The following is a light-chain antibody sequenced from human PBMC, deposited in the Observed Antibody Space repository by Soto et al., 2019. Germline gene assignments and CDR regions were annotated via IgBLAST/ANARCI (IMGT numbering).Light chain of an antibody. CDR1: SSDVGRYNF. Sequence: QSALTQPASVSGSLGQSITISCTGTSSDVGRYNFVSWYQQHPGKAPKVIIYEVGQWPTGVSNRFSGSKSDNTASLTISGLQAEDEAEYFCGSYAGHSNWVFGGGTKLTVL. V-gene: IGLV2-23*02. CDR3: GSYAGHSNWV. J-gene: IGLJ3*02. CDR2: EVG.